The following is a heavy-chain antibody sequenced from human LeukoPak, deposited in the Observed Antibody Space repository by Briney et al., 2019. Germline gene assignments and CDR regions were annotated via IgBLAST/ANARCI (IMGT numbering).Heavy chain of an antibody. D-gene: IGHD3-16*01. J-gene: IGHJ4*02. Sequence: GRSLRLSCAASGFTFSSYAMHWVRQAPGKGLEWVAVISYDGSNKYYADSVKGRFTISRDNSKNTLYLQMNSLRAEDTAVYYCTTGGVWGQGTLVTVSS. CDR1: GFTFSSYA. CDR3: TTGGV. CDR2: ISYDGSNK. V-gene: IGHV3-30-3*01.